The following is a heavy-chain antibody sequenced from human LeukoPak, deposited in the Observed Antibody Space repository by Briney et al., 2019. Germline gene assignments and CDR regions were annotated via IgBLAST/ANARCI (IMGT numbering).Heavy chain of an antibody. J-gene: IGHJ4*02. Sequence: PGGSLRLSCAASGFSFSGYAMAWVRQAPGKGLEWVSVIYTAGSTYNADSVKGRFTISRDKSKNTLYLQMNTLRAEDTAVYFCAGGNTWPGLSYWGQGTLLTVSS. CDR1: GFSFSGYA. CDR3: AGGNTWPGLSY. D-gene: IGHD6-25*01. CDR2: IYTAGST. V-gene: IGHV3-23*03.